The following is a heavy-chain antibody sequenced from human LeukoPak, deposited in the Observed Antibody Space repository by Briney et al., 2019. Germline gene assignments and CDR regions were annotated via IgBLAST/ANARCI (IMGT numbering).Heavy chain of an antibody. CDR3: AKRGVVIRVFLVGFHKEAYYFDS. CDR2: LSGSGGGT. J-gene: IGHJ4*01. CDR1: GITLSNYG. D-gene: IGHD3-10*01. Sequence: GGSLRLSCAVSGITLSNYGMSWVRQAPGKGLEWVAGLSGSGGGTNYADSVQGRFTISRDNPKNTLYLRMNSLRAEDTAVYFCAKRGVVIRVFLVGFHKEAYYFDSWGQEPWSPSPQ. V-gene: IGHV3-23*01.